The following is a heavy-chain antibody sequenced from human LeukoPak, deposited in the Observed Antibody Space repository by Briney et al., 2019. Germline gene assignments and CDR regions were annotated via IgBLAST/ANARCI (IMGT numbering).Heavy chain of an antibody. CDR1: GGSISSSSYY. V-gene: IGHV4-39*01. CDR3: ARLTSNIPKYFDY. Sequence: SETLSLTCTVSGGSISSSSYYWGWIRQPPGKGLEWIGSIYYSGSTYYNPSLKSRVTISVDTSKNHFSLKLSSVTAADTAVYYCARLTSNIPKYFDYWGQGTLVTVPS. J-gene: IGHJ4*02. D-gene: IGHD2-2*02. CDR2: IYYSGST.